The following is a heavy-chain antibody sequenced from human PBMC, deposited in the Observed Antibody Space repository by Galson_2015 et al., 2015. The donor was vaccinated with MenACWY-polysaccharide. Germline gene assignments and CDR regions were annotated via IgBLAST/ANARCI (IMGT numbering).Heavy chain of an antibody. CDR2: IHTGGST. J-gene: IGHJ4*02. V-gene: IGHV4-61*02. CDR1: GASIGSGDDYY. CDR3: ARVTTSGSGYYHDY. Sequence: SGASIGSGDDYYWTWIRQRPGKGLEWIGRIHTGGSTNYNPSLQSRVTISLDTSKNQFSLQLYSVTAADTALYYCARVTTSGSGYYHDYWGQGTLVTVSS. D-gene: IGHD3-3*01.